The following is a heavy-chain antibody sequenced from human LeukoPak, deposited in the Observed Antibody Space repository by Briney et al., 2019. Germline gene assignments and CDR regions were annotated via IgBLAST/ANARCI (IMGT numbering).Heavy chain of an antibody. J-gene: IGHJ3*01. V-gene: IGHV1-2*06. CDR2: INSNSGDT. CDR1: GYTFTGYY. CDR3: ARVVGDCSSTSCYGGYALHL. Sequence: ASVKVSCKASGYTFTGYYMHWVRQAPGQGLEWMGRINSNSGDTNYAQKFQGRVTMTKDTSISTAYMELSRLRSDDTAVYYCARVVGDCSSTSCYGGYALHLWGQGTMVTVSS. D-gene: IGHD2-2*01.